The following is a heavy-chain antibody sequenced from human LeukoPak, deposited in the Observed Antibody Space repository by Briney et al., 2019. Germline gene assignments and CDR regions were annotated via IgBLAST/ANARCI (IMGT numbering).Heavy chain of an antibody. Sequence: PSETLSLTCTVSGDSITNYYWNWIRQPAGKGLEWIGRIHTSGSTNHNPSLKSPVTMSVDTSMNQFSLKLSSVTAADTAIYYCARLGDSSSSGIDYWGQGTLVTVSS. CDR1: GDSITNYY. CDR2: IHTSGST. CDR3: ARLGDSSSSGIDY. D-gene: IGHD6-6*01. V-gene: IGHV4-4*07. J-gene: IGHJ4*02.